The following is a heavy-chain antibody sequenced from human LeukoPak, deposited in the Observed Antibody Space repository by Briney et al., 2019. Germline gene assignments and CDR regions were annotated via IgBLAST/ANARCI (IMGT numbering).Heavy chain of an antibody. D-gene: IGHD6-19*01. CDR3: ASGSSGGNPYYFDY. V-gene: IGHV4-59*01. CDR2: IYYSGST. CDR1: GGSISRYY. Sequence: SETLSLTCTVSGGSISRYYWSWIRQPPGKGLEWIRYIYYSGSTNYTPSLKSRVTISVDTSKSQFSLKLSSVTAADTAVYYCASGSSGGNPYYFDYWGQGTLVTVSS. J-gene: IGHJ4*02.